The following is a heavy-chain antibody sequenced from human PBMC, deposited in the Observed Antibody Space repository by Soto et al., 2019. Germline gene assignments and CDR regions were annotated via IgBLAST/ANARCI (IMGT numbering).Heavy chain of an antibody. Sequence: SETLSLTCAVYGGSFSGYYWSWIRQPPGKGLEWIGEINHSGSTNYNPSLKSRVAISVDTSKNQFSLKLSSVTAADTAVYYCARGRYDFWSGYYMGGDWFDPWGQGTLVTVSS. D-gene: IGHD3-3*01. CDR2: INHSGST. J-gene: IGHJ5*02. CDR3: ARGRYDFWSGYYMGGDWFDP. CDR1: GGSFSGYY. V-gene: IGHV4-34*01.